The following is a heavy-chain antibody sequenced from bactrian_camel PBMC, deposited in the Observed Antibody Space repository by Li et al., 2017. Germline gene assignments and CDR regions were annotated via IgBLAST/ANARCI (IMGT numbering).Heavy chain of an antibody. V-gene: IGHV3S53*01. CDR1: TSNFGEFY. Sequence: HVQLVESGGGSVQAGGSLKLSCRVSTSNFGEFYMGWFRQAPGKEREWLGYIDSDGSTNYKDSVKNRFTISQDNSKNAVYLKMNSLKPEDTAMYYCAAVTMLTTAPLRADEYTYWGRGTQVTVS. CDR3: AAVTMLTTAPLRADEYTY. D-gene: IGHD1*01. CDR2: IDSDGST. J-gene: IGHJ4*01.